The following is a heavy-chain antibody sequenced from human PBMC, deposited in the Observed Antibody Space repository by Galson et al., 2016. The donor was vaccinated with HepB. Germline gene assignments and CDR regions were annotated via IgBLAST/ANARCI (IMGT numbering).Heavy chain of an antibody. CDR1: GFTFSSYG. CDR2: ISDDEKTQ. J-gene: IGHJ4*02. D-gene: IGHD2-2*02. Sequence: SLRLSCAASGFTFSSYGMHWFRQAPGKGLEWVAVISDDEKTQYYADSVRGRFTISRDNYNNILYVQMNSLRPEDTARYYCAKYTDSSYLPHYWGQGTLVIVSS. V-gene: IGHV3-30*18. CDR3: AKYTDSSYLPHY.